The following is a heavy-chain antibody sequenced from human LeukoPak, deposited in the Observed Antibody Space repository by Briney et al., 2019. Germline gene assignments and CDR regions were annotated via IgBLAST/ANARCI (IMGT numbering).Heavy chain of an antibody. Sequence: ASVKVSCKATGYIFSNYGISWVRQAPGHGLEWMGWISSGGNTNYAPKFQDRATMTTDTSTSTAYMELRSLRFDDTAVYYCARDYYASGNLDLWGQGTLVIVSS. CDR1: GYIFSNYG. CDR3: ARDYYASGNLDL. J-gene: IGHJ4*02. D-gene: IGHD3-10*01. CDR2: ISSGGNT. V-gene: IGHV1-18*01.